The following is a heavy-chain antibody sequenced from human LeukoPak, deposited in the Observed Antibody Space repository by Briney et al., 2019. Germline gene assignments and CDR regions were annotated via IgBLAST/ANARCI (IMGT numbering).Heavy chain of an antibody. CDR1: GFTFSSYA. J-gene: IGHJ4*02. Sequence: PGGSLRLSCAAPGFTFSSYAMSWVRQAPGKGLEWVSAISGSCGSTYYADSVKGRFTISRDNSKNTLYLQMNSLRAEDTAVYYCAKDRATSSGSYYGHFDYWGQGILVTVSS. CDR3: AKDRATSSGSYYGHFDY. V-gene: IGHV3-23*01. D-gene: IGHD1-26*01. CDR2: ISGSCGST.